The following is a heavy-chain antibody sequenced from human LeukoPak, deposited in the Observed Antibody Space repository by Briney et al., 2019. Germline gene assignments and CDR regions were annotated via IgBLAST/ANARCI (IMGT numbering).Heavy chain of an antibody. CDR2: IYSGGST. V-gene: IGHV3-66*01. Sequence: GGSLILSCAASGFTVSSNYMSWVRQAPGKGLEWVSVIYSGGSTYYADSVKGRFTISRDNSKNTLYLQMNSLRAEDTAVYYCARDRRAGRWFGELLGEYYGMDVWGQGTTVTVSS. CDR3: ARDRRAGRWFGELLGEYYGMDV. D-gene: IGHD3-10*01. J-gene: IGHJ6*02. CDR1: GFTVSSNY.